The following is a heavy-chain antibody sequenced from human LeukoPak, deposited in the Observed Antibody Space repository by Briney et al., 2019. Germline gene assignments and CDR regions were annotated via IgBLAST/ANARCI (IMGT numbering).Heavy chain of an antibody. J-gene: IGHJ4*02. CDR3: ARDRGTYGSGSYQASDY. D-gene: IGHD3-10*01. CDR1: GGTFSSYA. V-gene: IGHV1-69*04. CDR2: IIPILGIA. Sequence: SVKVSCKASGGTFSSYAISWVRQAPGQGLEWMGRIIPILGIANYAQKFQGRVTITADKSTSTAYMGLSSLRSEDTAVYYCARDRGTYGSGSYQASDYWGQGTLVTVSS.